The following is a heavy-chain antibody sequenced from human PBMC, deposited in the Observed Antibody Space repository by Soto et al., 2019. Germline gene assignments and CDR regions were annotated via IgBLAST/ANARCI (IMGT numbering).Heavy chain of an antibody. V-gene: IGHV3-23*01. CDR2: ISGGGSST. J-gene: IGHJ4*02. D-gene: IGHD2-21*02. Sequence: VQLLESGGGLEQPGGSLRLSCVGSGFTFSSYAVTWVRQAPGKGLEWVSSISGGGSSTFYADSVKGRFTISRDNSKNTLFLQMNSLRAEDTAVYYCAQGLEVVTAPDYWGQGTLVTVFS. CDR3: AQGLEVVTAPDY. CDR1: GFTFSSYA.